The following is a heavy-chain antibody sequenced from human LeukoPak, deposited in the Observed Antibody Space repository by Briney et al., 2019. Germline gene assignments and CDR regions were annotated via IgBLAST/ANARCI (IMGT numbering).Heavy chain of an antibody. D-gene: IGHD1-26*01. J-gene: IGHJ4*02. CDR1: VFSFSTYG. CDR2: MWYDGTNK. Sequence: GGTLRLSCAASVFSFSTYGMLWVRQAPGKGREWVAVMWYDGTNKYYADSVKGRFTISRDNSNNTLYLQMNSVRAEDTAVYYCARGTPRMGDTYGAYYFDYWGQGNLVTVSS. V-gene: IGHV3-33*08. CDR3: ARGTPRMGDTYGAYYFDY.